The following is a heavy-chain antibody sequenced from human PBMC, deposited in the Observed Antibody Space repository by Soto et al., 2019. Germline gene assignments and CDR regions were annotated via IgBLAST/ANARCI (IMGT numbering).Heavy chain of an antibody. J-gene: IGHJ4*02. CDR1: GYTFTSYG. V-gene: IGHV1-18*01. CDR2: ISAYNGNT. CDR3: ARAMNGYSYGHTGGLLHY. Sequence: QVQLVQSGAEVKKPGASVKVSCKASGYTFTSYGISWVRQAPGQGLEWMGWISAYNGNTNYAQKLQGRVTMTTDTSTSTAYMELRSLRSDDTAVYYCARAMNGYSYGHTGGLLHYWGQGTLVTVSS. D-gene: IGHD5-18*01.